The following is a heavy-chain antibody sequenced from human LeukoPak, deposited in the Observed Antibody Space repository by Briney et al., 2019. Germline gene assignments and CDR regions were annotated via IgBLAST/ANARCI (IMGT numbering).Heavy chain of an antibody. CDR1: GFTFSSYF. CDR2: ISTRGDNI. Sequence: PGGSLRLSCAASGFTFSSYFLSWVPQAPGKGLECVSSISTRGDNIFYTDSVKGRFTISRDNAKSSLFLQMNSLRAEDTAVYYCATWGRLGVNMGDWLDPWGQGTLVTVSS. CDR3: ATWGRLGVNMGDWLDP. D-gene: IGHD3-10*01. J-gene: IGHJ5*02. V-gene: IGHV3-21*01.